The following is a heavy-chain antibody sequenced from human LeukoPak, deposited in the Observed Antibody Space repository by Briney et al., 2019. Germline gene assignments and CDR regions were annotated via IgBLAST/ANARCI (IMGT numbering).Heavy chain of an antibody. J-gene: IGHJ4*02. Sequence: GGSLRLSCAASGFTFSKYWMSWVRQAPGKGLEWVASINLDGSEKYYVDSVKGRFTISRDNAKNSLYLQMNSLRAEGTAVYYSANLWANRIAVAGQGYYFDYWGQGILVTVSS. CDR2: INLDGSEK. V-gene: IGHV3-7*01. CDR1: GFTFSKYW. CDR3: ANLWANRIAVAGQGYYFDY. D-gene: IGHD6-19*01.